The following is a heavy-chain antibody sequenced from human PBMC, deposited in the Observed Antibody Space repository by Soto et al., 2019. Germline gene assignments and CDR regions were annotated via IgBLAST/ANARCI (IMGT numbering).Heavy chain of an antibody. CDR1: SDSIAGENW. D-gene: IGHD6-19*01. CDR3: ARVFSSGSGWMYYFDF. CDR2: VFHTGCT. V-gene: IGHV4-4*02. Sequence: QVQLQESGPGLVKPSETLSLTCTVSSDSIAGENWWSWVRQPPGLGLEWIGEVFHTGCTNYNPSPKSRVTMEVEKSKTQFSLKLISATAADTAVYYCARVFSSGSGWMYYFDFWGQGTLVSVSS. J-gene: IGHJ4*02.